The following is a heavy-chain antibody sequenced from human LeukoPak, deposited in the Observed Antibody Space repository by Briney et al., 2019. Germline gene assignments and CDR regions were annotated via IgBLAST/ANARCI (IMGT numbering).Heavy chain of an antibody. CDR2: IYYSGST. Sequence: PSETLSLTCTVSGGSISSSSYYWGWIRQPPGKGLEWIGSIYYSGSTYYNPSLKSRVTISVDTSKNQFSLKLSSVTAADTAMYYCARAIRVAIFDYWGQGTLVTVSS. D-gene: IGHD2-21*01. CDR3: ARAIRVAIFDY. J-gene: IGHJ4*02. CDR1: GGSISSSSYY. V-gene: IGHV4-39*07.